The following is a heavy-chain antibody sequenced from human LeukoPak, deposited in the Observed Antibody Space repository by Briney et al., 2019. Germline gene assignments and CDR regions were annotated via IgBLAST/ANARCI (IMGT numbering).Heavy chain of an antibody. CDR3: ATGYCSSTNCRIDY. D-gene: IGHD2-2*03. CDR2: ISAYSTYNGNT. J-gene: IGHJ4*02. V-gene: IGHV1-18*01. Sequence: ASVKVSCKASGYTFTSYGISWVRQAPGQGPEWMGWISAYSTYNGNTNYAQKLQGRVTMTTDTSTSTAYMELRSLRSDDTAVYYCATGYCSSTNCRIDYWGQGTLVSVSS. CDR1: GYTFTSYG.